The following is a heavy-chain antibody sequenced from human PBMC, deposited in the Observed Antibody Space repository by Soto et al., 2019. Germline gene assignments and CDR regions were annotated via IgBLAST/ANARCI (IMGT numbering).Heavy chain of an antibody. D-gene: IGHD2-2*01. V-gene: IGHV6-1*01. CDR3: ARDREGYCSSSTCYQTPQYFYGMDV. CDR2: TYYRSQWYY. Sequence: SQTLSLTCAISGDSLSSDSAAWNLIRQSPSRGLEWLGRTYYRSQWYYDYAVSVKSRITINPDTSKNQFSLQLNSVTPEDTAVYYCARDREGYCSSSTCYQTPQYFYGMDVWGQGTTVTVSS. CDR1: GDSLSSDSAA. J-gene: IGHJ6*02.